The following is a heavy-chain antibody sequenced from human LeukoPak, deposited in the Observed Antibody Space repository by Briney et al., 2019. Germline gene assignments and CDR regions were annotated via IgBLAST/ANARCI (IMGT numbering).Heavy chain of an antibody. CDR1: GFTFSAHY. V-gene: IGHV3-72*01. D-gene: IGHD2-8*01. CDR2: SRNKANSYTT. Sequence: PGGSLRLSCAASGFTFSAHYLDWVRQAPEKGLEWVGRSRNKANSYTTEYAASVRGRFTISRDDSKNSLYLQMNSLKIEDTAVYYCIRVNNGYAKDFDYWGQGTLVTVSS. J-gene: IGHJ4*02. CDR3: IRVNNGYAKDFDY.